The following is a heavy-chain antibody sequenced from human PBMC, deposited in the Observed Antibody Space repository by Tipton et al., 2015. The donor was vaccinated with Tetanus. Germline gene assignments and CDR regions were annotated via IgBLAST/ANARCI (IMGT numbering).Heavy chain of an antibody. CDR1: GFAFSNYA. V-gene: IGHV3-21*06. Sequence: SLRLSCAVSGFAFSNYAMNWVRQAPGKGLEWVASISSTSSYIYYADSLKGRFTIPRDNAKNSLYLQMDSLRADDTAVYYCASGSALDYWGQGTLVTVSS. D-gene: IGHD6-25*01. CDR3: ASGSALDY. J-gene: IGHJ4*02. CDR2: ISSTSSYI.